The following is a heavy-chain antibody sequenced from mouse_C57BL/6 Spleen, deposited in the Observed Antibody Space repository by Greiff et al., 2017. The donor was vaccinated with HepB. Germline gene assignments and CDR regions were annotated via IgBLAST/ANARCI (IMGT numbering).Heavy chain of an antibody. CDR1: GYTFTDYE. D-gene: IGHD2-3*01. Sequence: VQLVESGAELVRPGASVTLSCKASGYTFTDYEMHWVKQTPVHGLEWIGAIDPETGGTAYNQKFKGKAILTADKSSSTAYMELRSLTSEDSAVYYCTRGAYDGYFLDYWGQGTTLTVSS. CDR3: TRGAYDGYFLDY. CDR2: IDPETGGT. V-gene: IGHV1-15*01. J-gene: IGHJ2*01.